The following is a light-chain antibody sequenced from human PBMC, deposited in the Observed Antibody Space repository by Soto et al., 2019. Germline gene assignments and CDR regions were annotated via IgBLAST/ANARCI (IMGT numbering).Light chain of an antibody. CDR3: QQYNVWPLT. V-gene: IGKV3-15*01. J-gene: IGKJ4*01. Sequence: EIVMTQSPATLSVSPGERATLSCRASQTVSINLAWYQQKPGQTPKLLIYVASTRATGIPARFSGSGSGTEFTLTISRLQSEDVAVYYCQQYNVWPLTFGGWTKVEVK. CDR1: QTVSIN. CDR2: VAS.